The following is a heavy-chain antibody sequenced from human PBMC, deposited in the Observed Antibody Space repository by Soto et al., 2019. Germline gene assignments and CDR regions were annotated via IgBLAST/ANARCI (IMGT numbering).Heavy chain of an antibody. Sequence: GALRLSCEASGFTFSGFDMHWVRQPTGKGLEWVSTIGTAGDTYYAVSVKGRFTISRDNAKNSLSLQMNSLRAGDTAVYFCARGQEVGAHFFDSWGQGTQVTVSS. D-gene: IGHD2-15*01. CDR3: ARGQEVGAHFFDS. CDR2: IGTAGDT. CDR1: GFTFSGFD. J-gene: IGHJ4*02. V-gene: IGHV3-13*01.